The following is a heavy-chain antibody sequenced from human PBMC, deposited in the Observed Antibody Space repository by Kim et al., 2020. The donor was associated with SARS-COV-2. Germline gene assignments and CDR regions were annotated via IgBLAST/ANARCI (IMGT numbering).Heavy chain of an antibody. D-gene: IGHD3-9*01. J-gene: IGHJ3*02. Sequence: GGSLRLSCAASGFTFSSYAMSWVRQAPGKGLEWVSAISGSGGSTYYADSVKGRFTISRDNSKNTLYLQMNSLRAEDTAVYYCAKDVLRYFDWLDAFDIWGQGTMVTVSS. CDR3: AKDVLRYFDWLDAFDI. CDR1: GFTFSSYA. V-gene: IGHV3-23*01. CDR2: ISGSGGST.